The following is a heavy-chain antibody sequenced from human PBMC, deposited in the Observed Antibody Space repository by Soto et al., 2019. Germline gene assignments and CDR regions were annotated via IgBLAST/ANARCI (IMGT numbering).Heavy chain of an antibody. Sequence: TSETLSLTCTVSGGSISSGGYYWSWIRQHPGKGLEWIGYIYYSGSTYYNPSLKSRVTISVDTSKNQFSLKLSSVTAADTAVYYCARESLPNYFDYWGQGTLVTVSS. J-gene: IGHJ4*02. V-gene: IGHV4-31*03. CDR2: IYYSGST. CDR3: ARESLPNYFDY. CDR1: GGSISSGGYY.